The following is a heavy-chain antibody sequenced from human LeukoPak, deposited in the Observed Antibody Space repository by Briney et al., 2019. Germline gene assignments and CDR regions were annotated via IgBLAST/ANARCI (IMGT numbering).Heavy chain of an antibody. J-gene: IGHJ5*02. Sequence: PSEPLSLPCAVYGGSFIVYYWSWIRQPPGKGLEWIGEINQIGSTIYSPSLKSRVTISVDTSNNQFSLNLSSVTAADTAVYYCARGRHASGTYPNRRFDPWGQGTLVTVSS. CDR1: GGSFIVYY. D-gene: IGHD3-10*01. V-gene: IGHV4-34*01. CDR3: ARGRHASGTYPNRRFDP. CDR2: INQIGST.